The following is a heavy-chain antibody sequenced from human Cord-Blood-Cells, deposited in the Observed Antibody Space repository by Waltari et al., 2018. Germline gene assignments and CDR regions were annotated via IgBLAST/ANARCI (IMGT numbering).Heavy chain of an antibody. Sequence: EVQLVETGGGLIQPGGSLRLSCAASGFTVSSNYMSWVRQAPGKGREWVSVIYSGGRTYYADSVKGRFTISRDNSKNTLYLQMNSLRAEDTAVYYCARDPDYCSSTSCYTSWGQGTLVTVSS. V-gene: IGHV3-53*02. CDR1: GFTVSSNY. CDR2: IYSGGRT. D-gene: IGHD2-2*02. J-gene: IGHJ5*02. CDR3: ARDPDYCSSTSCYTS.